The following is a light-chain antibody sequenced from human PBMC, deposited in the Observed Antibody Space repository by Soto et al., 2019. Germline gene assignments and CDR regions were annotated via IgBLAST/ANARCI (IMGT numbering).Light chain of an antibody. CDR1: NSNIGAGYD. Sequence: QSFLTQPPSVSGAPGQRVTISCTGSNSNIGAGYDVHWYQQLPGTAPKLLIYGNSNRPSGVPDRFSGSKSVTSASLAITGLQAEDEADYYCQSYDSSLSGSVSGTGTKVTVL. CDR2: GNS. V-gene: IGLV1-40*01. J-gene: IGLJ1*01. CDR3: QSYDSSLSGSV.